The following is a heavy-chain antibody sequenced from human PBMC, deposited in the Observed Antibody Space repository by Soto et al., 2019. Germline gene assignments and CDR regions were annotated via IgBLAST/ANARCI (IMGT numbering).Heavy chain of an antibody. CDR2: INPNSGGT. J-gene: IGHJ4*02. Sequence: QVQLVQSGAEVKRPGASVKVACKASGSTFTGYNIQWLRQAPGQGLEWMGWINPNSGGTNYAQKLQGRVTMTRDTSISTAYMVLSRLSSDDTAVYYCACGGHYSTAVADYWGRGTLVTVSS. D-gene: IGHD2-21*01. V-gene: IGHV1-2*02. CDR1: GSTFTGYN. CDR3: ACGGHYSTAVADY.